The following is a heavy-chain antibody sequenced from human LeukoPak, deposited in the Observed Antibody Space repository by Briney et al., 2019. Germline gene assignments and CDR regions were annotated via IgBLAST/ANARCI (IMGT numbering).Heavy chain of an antibody. D-gene: IGHD6-13*01. V-gene: IGHV4-59*08. CDR3: ARTGYSSSWRPYYFDY. J-gene: IGHJ4*02. CDR2: IYYSGST. Sequence: SETLSLTCTVSGGSISSYYWSWIRQPPGKGLEWIGYIYYSGSTNYNPSLKSRVTISVDTSKNQFSLKLSSVTAADTAVYYCARTGYSSSWRPYYFDYWGQGTLVTVSS. CDR1: GGSISSYY.